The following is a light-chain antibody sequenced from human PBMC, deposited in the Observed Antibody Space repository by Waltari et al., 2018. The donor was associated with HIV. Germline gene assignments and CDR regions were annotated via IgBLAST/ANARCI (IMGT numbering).Light chain of an antibody. CDR1: STNIGNDF. CDR3: GTWDRGLGAAV. CDR2: DTC. V-gene: IGLV1-51*01. J-gene: IGLJ3*02. Sequence: QSVLPQPPSVSAAPGQKVTISCSGSSTNIGNDFVSWYQQSPGVAPKLLIYDTCMRHSGIAGRSPGGRTGPPATPGITGIRTRDEADYYCGTWDRGLGAAVCGGGTKLTGL.